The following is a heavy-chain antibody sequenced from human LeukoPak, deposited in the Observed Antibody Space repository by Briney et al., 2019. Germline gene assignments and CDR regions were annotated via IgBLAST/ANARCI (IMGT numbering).Heavy chain of an antibody. CDR3: ANSEIQQIDY. V-gene: IGHV3-30*02. J-gene: IGHJ4*02. D-gene: IGHD1-14*01. Sequence: GGSLRLSCAESGFTFSRYGMRWVREGPGKGVERVAYIWYDGSNKYYADSVKRGFTISRDNSKITLYLQMNSLRAEDTAVYYCANSEIQQIDYWGQGTLVTVSS. CDR1: GFTFSRYG. CDR2: IWYDGSNK.